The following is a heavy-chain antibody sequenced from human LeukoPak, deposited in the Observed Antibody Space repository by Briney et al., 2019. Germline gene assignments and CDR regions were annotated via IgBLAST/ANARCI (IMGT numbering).Heavy chain of an antibody. CDR1: GGTFGSYA. J-gene: IGHJ6*03. V-gene: IGHV1-69*05. Sequence: GASVKVSCKASGGTFGSYAISWVRQAPGQGLEWMGGIIPIFGTANYAQKFQGRVTMTTDTSTSTAYMELRSLRSDDTAVYYCARDLDWGAYGLELVNYYYYMDVWGKGTTVTVSS. CDR2: IIPIFGTA. D-gene: IGHD1-7*01. CDR3: ARDLDWGAYGLELVNYYYYMDV.